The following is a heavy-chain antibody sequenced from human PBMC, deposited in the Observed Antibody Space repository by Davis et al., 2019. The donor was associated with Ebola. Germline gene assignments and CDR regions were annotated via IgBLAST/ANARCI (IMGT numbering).Heavy chain of an antibody. CDR2: IYYSGST. CDR3: ARAASSGYSDY. V-gene: IGHV4-39*07. CDR1: GGSISSSSYY. Sequence: PSETLSLTCTVSGGSISSSSYYWGWIRQPPGKGLEWIGSIYYSGSTYYNPSLKSRVTISVDTSKNQFSLKLSSVTAADTAVYYCARAASSGYSDYWGQGTLVTVSS. J-gene: IGHJ4*02. D-gene: IGHD3-22*01.